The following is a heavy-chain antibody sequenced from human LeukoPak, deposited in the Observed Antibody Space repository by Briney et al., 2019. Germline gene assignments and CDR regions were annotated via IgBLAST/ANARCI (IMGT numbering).Heavy chain of an antibody. CDR1: GGSISSYY. V-gene: IGHV4-4*07. CDR2: IYTSGST. D-gene: IGHD6-19*01. Sequence: SETLSLTCTLSGGSISSYYWSRIRQPAGKGLEWLGRIYTSGSTNYNPSLKSRVTMSVDTSKNQFSLKLSSVTAADTAVYYSARDRYSSGSAFDPWGQGTLVTVSS. CDR3: ARDRYSSGSAFDP. J-gene: IGHJ5*02.